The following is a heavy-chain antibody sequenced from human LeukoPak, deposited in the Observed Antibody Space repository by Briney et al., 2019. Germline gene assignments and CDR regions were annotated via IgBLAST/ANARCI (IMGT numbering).Heavy chain of an antibody. D-gene: IGHD3-22*01. CDR3: AKDGKYYYDSSGYRFDY. CDR2: ISGSGGST. CDR1: GFTFSSYA. Sequence: GGSLRLSCAASGFTFSSYAMSWVRQAPGKGLEWVSAISGSGGSTYYADSVKGRFTISRDNSKNTLYLQMNGLRAEDTAVYYCAKDGKYYYDSSGYRFDYWGQGTLVTVSS. J-gene: IGHJ4*02. V-gene: IGHV3-23*01.